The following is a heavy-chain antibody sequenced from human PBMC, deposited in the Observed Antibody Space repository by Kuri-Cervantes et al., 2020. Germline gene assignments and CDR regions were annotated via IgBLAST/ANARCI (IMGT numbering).Heavy chain of an antibody. CDR1: GFTFSSYG. D-gene: IGHD3-10*01. CDR3: ALLWFGELSANYGMDV. CDR2: ISYDGSNK. V-gene: IGHV3-30*03. Sequence: GGSLRLSCAASGFTFSSYGMHWVRQAPGKGLEWVAVISYDGSNKYYADSVKGRLTISRDNSKNTLYLQMNSLRAEDTAVYYCALLWFGELSANYGMDVWGQGTTVTVSS. J-gene: IGHJ6*02.